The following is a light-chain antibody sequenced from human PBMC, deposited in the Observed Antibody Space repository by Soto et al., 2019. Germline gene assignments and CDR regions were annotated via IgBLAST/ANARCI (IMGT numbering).Light chain of an antibody. CDR1: QSVSSN. CDR2: GAS. J-gene: IGKJ1*01. Sequence: EIVMTQYPATLSVSPGERATLSCRASQSVSSNLAWYQQKPGQAPRLLIYGASTRATGIPARFSGSGSGTEFTLTISSLQSEDFAVYYCQQYNNWVTWTFGQGTKVEIK. V-gene: IGKV3-15*01. CDR3: QQYNNWVTWT.